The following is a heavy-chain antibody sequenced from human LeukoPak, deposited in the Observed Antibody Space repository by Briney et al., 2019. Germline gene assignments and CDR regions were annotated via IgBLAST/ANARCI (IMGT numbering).Heavy chain of an antibody. CDR2: ISSNGGST. CDR3: ARDIVRGQWLVTGNMDV. J-gene: IGHJ6*03. Sequence: GGSLRPSCAASGFTFSSYAMHWVRQAPGKGLEYVSAISSNGGSTYYANSVKGRFTISRDNSKNTLYLQMGSLRAEDMAVYYCARDIVRGQWLVTGNMDVWGKGTTVTVSS. V-gene: IGHV3-64*01. D-gene: IGHD6-19*01. CDR1: GFTFSSYA.